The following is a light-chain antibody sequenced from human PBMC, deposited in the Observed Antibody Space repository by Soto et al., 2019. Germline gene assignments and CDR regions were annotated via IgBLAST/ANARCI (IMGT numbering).Light chain of an antibody. CDR2: GAS. J-gene: IGKJ3*01. Sequence: EIVMTQSPATLSVSPGERATLSCRASPSVSSNLAWYQQKPGQAPRLLLYGASTRATGIPARCIGSGSGTEFTLTITSLQSEDFAVYYCQQYNNWPETCGPGTKVDIK. CDR3: QQYNNWPET. V-gene: IGKV3-15*01. CDR1: PSVSSN.